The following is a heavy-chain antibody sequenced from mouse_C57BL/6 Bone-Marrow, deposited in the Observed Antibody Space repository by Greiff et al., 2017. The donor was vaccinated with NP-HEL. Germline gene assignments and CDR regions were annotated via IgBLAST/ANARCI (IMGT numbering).Heavy chain of an antibody. CDR3: AITTVVATGAMDY. Sequence: VQLQQSGAELVKPGASVKISCKASGYAFSSYWMNWVKQRPGTGLEWIGQIYPGDGDTNYNGKFKGKATLTADKSSSTAYMQLSSLTSEDSAVYFCAITTVVATGAMDYWGQGTSVTVSS. D-gene: IGHD1-1*01. J-gene: IGHJ4*01. V-gene: IGHV1-80*01. CDR2: IYPGDGDT. CDR1: GYAFSSYW.